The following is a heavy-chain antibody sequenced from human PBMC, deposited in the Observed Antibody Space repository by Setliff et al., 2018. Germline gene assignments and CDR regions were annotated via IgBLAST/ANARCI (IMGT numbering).Heavy chain of an antibody. Sequence: GGSLRLSCEGSGYTFSNYFMSWFRQAPGKGLEWVANMKGDDSEKYYVDSVKGRFTVSRDNVKNSLFLQMDSLRVDDTAVYYCGRAGKPYAIDVWGQGTMVTVSS. J-gene: IGHJ3*01. CDR2: MKGDDSEK. CDR3: GRAGKPYAIDV. V-gene: IGHV3-7*04. CDR1: GYTFSNYF.